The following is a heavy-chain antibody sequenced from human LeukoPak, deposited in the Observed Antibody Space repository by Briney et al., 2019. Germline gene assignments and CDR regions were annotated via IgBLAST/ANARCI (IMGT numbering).Heavy chain of an antibody. CDR3: ARSELLWFGGVNSGFDY. CDR2: IYYSGST. CDR1: GGSISSNNFY. V-gene: IGHV4-61*01. Sequence: SETLSLTCTVSGGSISSNNFYWSWIRQPPGKGLEWIGYIYYSGSTNYNPSLRSRVTMSVDTSKNQFSLKLSSVTAADTAVYYCARSELLWFGGVNSGFDYWGQGTQVTVSS. D-gene: IGHD3-10*01. J-gene: IGHJ4*02.